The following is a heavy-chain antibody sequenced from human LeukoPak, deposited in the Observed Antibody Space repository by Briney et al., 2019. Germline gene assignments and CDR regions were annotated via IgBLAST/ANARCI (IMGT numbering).Heavy chain of an antibody. Sequence: GGSLRLSCAASGFSFSYYGMHWVRQAPGKGLEWVAVISHDGSDKYYADSVKGRFSISRDNSKNTLYLQMNSLRAEDTALYYCSRGGAASFDPWGQGTLVTVSS. D-gene: IGHD4/OR15-4a*01. V-gene: IGHV3-30*03. CDR3: SRGGAASFDP. J-gene: IGHJ5*02. CDR1: GFSFSYYG. CDR2: ISHDGSDK.